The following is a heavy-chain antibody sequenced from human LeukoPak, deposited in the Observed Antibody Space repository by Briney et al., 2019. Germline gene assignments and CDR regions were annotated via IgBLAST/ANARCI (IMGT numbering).Heavy chain of an antibody. V-gene: IGHV1-46*01. CDR2: IIPSGGST. D-gene: IGHD5-24*01. Sequence: ASVKVSCKASGYTSTSYYIHWVRQAPGQGLEWMGIIIPSGGSTNYPPKFQGRITVTRDTSTSIVYMEFSRLRSEDTAMYYCVREFRGGTFDFWGQGTLVTVSS. CDR1: GYTSTSYY. J-gene: IGHJ4*02. CDR3: VREFRGGTFDF.